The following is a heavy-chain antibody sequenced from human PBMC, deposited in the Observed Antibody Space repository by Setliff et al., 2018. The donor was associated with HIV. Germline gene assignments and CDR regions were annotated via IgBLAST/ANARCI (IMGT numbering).Heavy chain of an antibody. CDR3: ARGVNFDY. CDR1: GGSISSYY. Sequence: PSETLSLTCTVSGGSISSYYWSWIRQPPGKGLEWIGYIYTSGSTNYYPSLKSRVTISVDTSRNQFSLKLTSVTAADTAIYYCARGVNFDYWGQGTQVTVSS. D-gene: IGHD3-3*01. CDR2: IYTSGST. J-gene: IGHJ4*02. V-gene: IGHV4-59*01.